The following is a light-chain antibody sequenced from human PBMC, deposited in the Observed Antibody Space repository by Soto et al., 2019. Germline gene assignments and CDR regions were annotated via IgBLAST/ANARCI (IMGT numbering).Light chain of an antibody. J-gene: IGKJ5*01. CDR3: QQYGSSSIT. V-gene: IGKV3-20*01. CDR1: QSVSSSY. CDR2: GAS. Sequence: EFVLTQSPGTLSLSPGERATLSCRASQSVSSSYLAWYQQKPGQAPRLLIYGASSRATGIPDRFSGSGSGTDFTLTISRLEPEDFAVYYCQQYGSSSITFGQGTRREIK.